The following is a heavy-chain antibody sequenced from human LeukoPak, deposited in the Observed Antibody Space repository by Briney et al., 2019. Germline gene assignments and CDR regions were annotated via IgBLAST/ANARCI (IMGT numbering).Heavy chain of an antibody. J-gene: IGHJ4*02. D-gene: IGHD3-3*01. CDR1: GFTFSSYA. CDR2: ISGSGGST. CDR3: AKDEPYYDFWSGYYGGFFDY. Sequence: GGSLRLSCAASGFTFSSYAMNWVRQAPGKGLEWVSTISGSGGSTDYADSVKGRFTISRDNSKNTLYLQMNSLRAEDTAVYYCAKDEPYYDFWSGYYGGFFDYWGQGTLVTVSS. V-gene: IGHV3-23*01.